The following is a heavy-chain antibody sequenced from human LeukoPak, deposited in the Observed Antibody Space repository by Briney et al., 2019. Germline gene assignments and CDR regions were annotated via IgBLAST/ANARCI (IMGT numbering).Heavy chain of an antibody. CDR1: GFTFSSYS. D-gene: IGHD2-2*02. Sequence: GGSLRLSCAASGFTFSSYSMNWVRQAPGKGLEWVSSMSSSSSYIYYADSVRGRFTISRDNSKNTLYLQMNSLRAEDTAVYSCARGYCTSSSCYNDYWGQGTLVTVSS. CDR3: ARGYCTSSSCYNDY. CDR2: MSSSSSYI. V-gene: IGHV3-21*06. J-gene: IGHJ4*02.